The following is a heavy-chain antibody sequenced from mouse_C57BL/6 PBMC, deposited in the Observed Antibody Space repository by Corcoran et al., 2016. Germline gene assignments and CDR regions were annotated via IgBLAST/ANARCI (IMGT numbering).Heavy chain of an antibody. CDR1: GYSITSGYY. CDR2: ISYDGSN. D-gene: IGHD2-5*01. J-gene: IGHJ4*01. V-gene: IGHV3-6*01. CDR3: ARAYYSKSDAMDY. Sequence: DVQLQESGPGLVKPSQSLSLTCSVTGYSITSGYYWNWIRQFPGNKLEWMGYISYDGSNNYNPSLKNRISITRDTSKNQFFLKLNSVTTEDTATYYCARAYYSKSDAMDYWGQGTSVTVSS.